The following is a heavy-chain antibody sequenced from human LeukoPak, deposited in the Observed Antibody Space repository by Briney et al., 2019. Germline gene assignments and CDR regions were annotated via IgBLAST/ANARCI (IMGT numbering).Heavy chain of an antibody. J-gene: IGHJ4*02. CDR3: ARVRGWTTTTPLTDY. CDR1: GFTFSSYG. D-gene: IGHD3/OR15-3a*01. CDR2: IRNDGTTQ. V-gene: IGHV3-30*02. Sequence: GGSLRLSCAASGFTFSSYGIHWVRQAPGKGLEWVTFIRNDGTTQYYADSVKGRFTISRDNSKNTLYLQMNSLRAEDTAVYFCARVRGWTTTTPLTDYWGQGTLVTASS.